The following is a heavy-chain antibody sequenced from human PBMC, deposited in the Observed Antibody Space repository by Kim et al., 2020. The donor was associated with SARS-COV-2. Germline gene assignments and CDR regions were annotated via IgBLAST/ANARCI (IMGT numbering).Heavy chain of an antibody. Sequence: GESLKISCKGSGYSFTSYWISWVRQMPGKGLEWMGRIDPSDSYTNYSPSFQGHVTISADKSISTAYLQWSSLKASDTAMYYCARLSIKYYDILTGYQYYGMDVWGQGTTVTVSS. J-gene: IGHJ6*02. V-gene: IGHV5-10-1*01. D-gene: IGHD3-9*01. CDR1: GYSFTSYW. CDR3: ARLSIKYYDILTGYQYYGMDV. CDR2: IDPSDSYT.